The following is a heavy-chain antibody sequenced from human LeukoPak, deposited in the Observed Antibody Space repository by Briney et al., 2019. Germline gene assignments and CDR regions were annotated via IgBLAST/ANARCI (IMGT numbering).Heavy chain of an antibody. CDR1: GGSISSGGYY. J-gene: IGHJ4*02. CDR2: IYYSGST. Sequence: SETLSLTCTVSGGSISSGGYYCSWIRQHPGKGLEWIGYIYYSGSTYYNPSLKSRVTISVDTSKNQFSLKLSSVTAADTAVYYCARDNSAAGTFDYWGQGTLVTVSS. CDR3: ARDNSAAGTFDY. D-gene: IGHD6-13*01. V-gene: IGHV4-31*03.